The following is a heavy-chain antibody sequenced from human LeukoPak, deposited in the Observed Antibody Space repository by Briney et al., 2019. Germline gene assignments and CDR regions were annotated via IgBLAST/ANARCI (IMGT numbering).Heavy chain of an antibody. V-gene: IGHV3-23*01. CDR3: AKVQRSDFNTNFDS. CDR1: GFTFSSYV. Sequence: GGSLRLSCAASGFTFSSYVMNWLRQAPGEGLEWVSTISGSDGRTFYADSVKGRFTISRDNSKNTVYLQMNSLRAADTAVYYCAKVQRSDFNTNFDSWGQGTLVTVSS. CDR2: ISGSDGRT. J-gene: IGHJ4*02. D-gene: IGHD2-15*01.